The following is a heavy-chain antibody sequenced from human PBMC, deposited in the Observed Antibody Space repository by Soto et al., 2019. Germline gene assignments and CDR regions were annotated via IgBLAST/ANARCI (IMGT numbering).Heavy chain of an antibody. V-gene: IGHV3-48*01. CDR1: GFTFSTYS. J-gene: IGHJ4*02. Sequence: EVQLVESGGGLVQPGGSLRLSCAASGFTFSTYSMNWVRQAPGKGLEWLSFISSTSSTIYYTESVKGRFTISRDNAKKSRYHQMNSLRAGDTAVDYCERSGPYGDYGVYWGQGTLVPVSS. CDR3: ERSGPYGDYGVY. CDR2: ISSTSSTI. D-gene: IGHD4-17*01.